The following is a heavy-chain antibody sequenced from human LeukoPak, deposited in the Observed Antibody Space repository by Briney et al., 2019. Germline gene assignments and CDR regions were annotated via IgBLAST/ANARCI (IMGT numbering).Heavy chain of an antibody. CDR1: GFTFSSYW. CDR3: ARDLGSGSL. Sequence: GGSLRLSCAASGFTFSSYWMHWVRQAPGKGLVWVSRINTDGSKINYADSVKDRFTISRDNAKNTLYLQMNSLRAEDTAVYYCARDLGSGSLWGQGTLVTVSS. V-gene: IGHV3-74*01. J-gene: IGHJ4*02. CDR2: INTDGSKI. D-gene: IGHD1-26*01.